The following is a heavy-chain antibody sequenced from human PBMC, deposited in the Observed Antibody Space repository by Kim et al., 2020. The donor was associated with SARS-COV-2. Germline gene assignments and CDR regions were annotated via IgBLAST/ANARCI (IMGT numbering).Heavy chain of an antibody. Sequence: GGSLRLSCAASGFTFSGSDMHWVRQASGKGLEWVGRIRIKSNSYATAYAASVKGRFTVSRDDSKNTAFLQMNSLKTDDTAVYYCLRWYSSSSLTPVSDPGYWGQGTLVTVSS. D-gene: IGHD6-13*01. CDR2: IRIKSNSYAT. CDR3: LRWYSSSSLTPVSDPGY. CDR1: GFTFSGSD. V-gene: IGHV3-73*01. J-gene: IGHJ4*02.